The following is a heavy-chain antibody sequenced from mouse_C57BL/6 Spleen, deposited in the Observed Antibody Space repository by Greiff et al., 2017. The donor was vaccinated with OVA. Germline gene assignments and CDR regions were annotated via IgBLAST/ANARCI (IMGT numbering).Heavy chain of an antibody. D-gene: IGHD1-1*01. CDR2: INPSDSET. Sequence: VQLQESGAELVRPGSSVKLSCKASGYTFTSYWMDWVKQRHGQGLEWIGNINPSDSETHYNQKFKDKATLTVHKCSSTDYMQLSSVKSEDSAVYYCARYDYGSSYAYWGRGTLVTVSA. CDR1: GYTFTSYW. J-gene: IGHJ3*01. CDR3: ARYDYGSSYAY. V-gene: IGHV1-61*01.